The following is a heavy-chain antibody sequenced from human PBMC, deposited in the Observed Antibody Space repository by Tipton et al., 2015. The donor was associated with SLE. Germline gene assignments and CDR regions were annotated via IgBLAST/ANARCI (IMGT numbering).Heavy chain of an antibody. CDR1: GGSVNRYY. Sequence: TLSLTCSVSGGSVNRYYWNWIRQPAGKGLEWIGRFRDSANSNYNPSLESRVTMSIDTSKNQFALMVSSVTTADTAVYYCARARREVVVVDYWGQGTLVTVSS. V-gene: IGHV4-4*07. CDR2: FRDSANS. J-gene: IGHJ4*02. CDR3: ARARREVVVVDY. D-gene: IGHD2-15*01.